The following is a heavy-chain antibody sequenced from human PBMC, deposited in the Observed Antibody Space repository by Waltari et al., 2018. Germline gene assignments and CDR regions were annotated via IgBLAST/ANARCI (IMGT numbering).Heavy chain of an antibody. V-gene: IGHV4-38-2*01. CDR3: ARMVAGDAFDI. CDR2: IYHSGST. J-gene: IGHJ3*02. Sequence: QVQLQESGPGLVKPSETLSLTCAVSGYSISSGYYWGWIRQPPGKGLEWIGSIYHSGSTYYNPSLKSRVTISVDTSKNQFSLKLSSVTAADTAVYYCARMVAGDAFDIWGQGTMVTVSS. CDR1: GYSISSGYY. D-gene: IGHD6-19*01.